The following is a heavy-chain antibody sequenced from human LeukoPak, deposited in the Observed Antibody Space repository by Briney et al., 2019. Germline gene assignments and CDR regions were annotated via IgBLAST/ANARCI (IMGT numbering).Heavy chain of an antibody. V-gene: IGHV4-4*02. CDR1: GGSISRSNW. CDR2: IYHSGST. J-gene: IGHJ2*01. D-gene: IGHD3-3*01. CDR3: AREDYDDSGAWYFDL. Sequence: PSETLSLTCAVSGGSISRSNWWSWVRQPPGKGLEWIGEIYHSGSTNYNPSLKSRVTISVDKAKNQFSLKLSSVTAADTAVYYCAREDYDDSGAWYFDLWGRGTLVTVSS.